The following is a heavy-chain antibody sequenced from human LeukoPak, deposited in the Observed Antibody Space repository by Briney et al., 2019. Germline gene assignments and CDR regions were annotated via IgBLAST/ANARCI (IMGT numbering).Heavy chain of an antibody. V-gene: IGHV3-30*03. D-gene: IGHD5-18*01. J-gene: IGHJ4*02. CDR2: ISYDGSNK. CDR1: GFTFSSYG. Sequence: GGSLRLSCAASGFTFSSYGMHWVRQAPGKGLEWVAVISYDGSNKYYADSVKGRFTISRDNAKNSLYLQMNSLKAEDTAVYYCARDLSGVTGYTYGRGIDYWGQGTLVTVSS. CDR3: ARDLSGVTGYTYGRGIDY.